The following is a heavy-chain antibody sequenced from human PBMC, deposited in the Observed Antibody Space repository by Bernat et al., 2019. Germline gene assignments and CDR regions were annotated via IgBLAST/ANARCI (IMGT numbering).Heavy chain of an antibody. CDR3: ARALFPLSNFSDP. CDR1: GYTFIKYI. V-gene: IGHV1-3*01. Sequence: QVQLVQSGAEVKKPGASVKVSCRASGYTFIKYIIHWVRQAPGQRLEWMGWINAGSGNTKYSQNFQGRVTITRDTSASKTYMELNSLRFEDTADYYCARALFPLSNFSDPWGQGTLVSVSS. J-gene: IGHJ5*02. D-gene: IGHD1-1*01. CDR2: INAGSGNT.